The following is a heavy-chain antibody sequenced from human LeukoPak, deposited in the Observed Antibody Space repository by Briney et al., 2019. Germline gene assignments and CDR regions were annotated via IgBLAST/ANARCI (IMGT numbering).Heavy chain of an antibody. Sequence: GSSVNVSCKASGYTFSDYYMHWVRQAPGQELEWMGWINPLSGGTNYAQKFQGRVTMTRDTSISTAYMELSRLISGDTAVYYCARVVGLQDIVVVPAAVLFDYWGQGTLVTVSS. D-gene: IGHD2-2*01. V-gene: IGHV1-2*02. CDR3: ARVVGLQDIVVVPAAVLFDY. CDR2: INPLSGGT. J-gene: IGHJ4*02. CDR1: GYTFSDYY.